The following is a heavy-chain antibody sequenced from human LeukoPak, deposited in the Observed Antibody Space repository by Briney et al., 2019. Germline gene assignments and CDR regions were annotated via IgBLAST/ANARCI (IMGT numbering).Heavy chain of an antibody. Sequence: SETLSLTCAVYGGSFSGYYWSWIRQPPGKGLEWIGEINHSGSTNYNPSLKSRVTISVDTSNNQFSLKLSSVTAADTAVYYCARRRGLGMVRGVSFDYWGQGTLVTVSS. CDR1: GGSFSGYY. CDR2: INHSGST. CDR3: ARRRGLGMVRGVSFDY. V-gene: IGHV4-34*01. D-gene: IGHD3-10*01. J-gene: IGHJ4*02.